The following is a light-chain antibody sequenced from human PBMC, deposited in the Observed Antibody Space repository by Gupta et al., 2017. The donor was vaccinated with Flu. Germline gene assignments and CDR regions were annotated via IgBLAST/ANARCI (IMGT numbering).Light chain of an antibody. CDR1: SSDVGGYNY. CDR3: CSYTSSSNWV. Sequence: QSALTQPASVSGSPGQSITISCTGTSSDVGGYNYVSWYQHHPGKAPKARIYEVSNRPSGVSNRFSGSKSGNTASLTISGLQAEDEADYYCCSYTSSSNWVFGGGTKLTVL. V-gene: IGLV2-14*01. J-gene: IGLJ3*02. CDR2: EVS.